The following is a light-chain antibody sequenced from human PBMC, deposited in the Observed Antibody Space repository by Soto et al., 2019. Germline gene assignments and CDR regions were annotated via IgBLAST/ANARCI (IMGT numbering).Light chain of an antibody. CDR3: LQYGGLPRT. J-gene: IGKJ1*01. V-gene: IGKV3-20*01. CDR2: GAS. Sequence: EVVLTQSPGTLSLSRGERASLSCRASERIYSAYLGWYQQKPGQAPRLLIYGASSRATGIPDRFSGSGSGTDFTLTITRLEPEDFAVYFCLQYGGLPRTFGQGTKWIS. CDR1: ERIYSAY.